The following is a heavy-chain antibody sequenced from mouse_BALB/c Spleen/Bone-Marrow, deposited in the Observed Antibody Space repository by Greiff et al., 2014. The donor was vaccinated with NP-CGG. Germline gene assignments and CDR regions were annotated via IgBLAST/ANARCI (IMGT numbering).Heavy chain of an antibody. J-gene: IGHJ2*01. Sequence: QVQLQQSGAELVRPGTSVKVSCKASGYSFTNYLVEWVKQRPGQGLEWIGVINPGSGGTNYNEKFKGKATLNEDKSSMTAYMAHSTLTSDGAAVYCCANEITKGYFDYWGQGTTLTVSS. CDR1: GYSFTNYL. CDR2: INPGSGGT. CDR3: ANEITKGYFDY. D-gene: IGHD1-1*01. V-gene: IGHV1-54*01.